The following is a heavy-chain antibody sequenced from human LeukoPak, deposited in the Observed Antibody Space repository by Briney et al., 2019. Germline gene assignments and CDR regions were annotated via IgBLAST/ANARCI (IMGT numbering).Heavy chain of an antibody. Sequence: SVKVSCKASGYTFTSYYMHWVRQAPGQGLEWMGGIIPIFGTASFAQKFQGRVTITADESTGTAYMELSSLRSEDTAVYYCARVVTPRYCSTPSCYWKGWFDPWGQGTLVTVSS. D-gene: IGHD2-2*01. J-gene: IGHJ5*02. CDR1: GYTFTSYY. CDR3: ARVVTPRYCSTPSCYWKGWFDP. CDR2: IIPIFGTA. V-gene: IGHV1-69*13.